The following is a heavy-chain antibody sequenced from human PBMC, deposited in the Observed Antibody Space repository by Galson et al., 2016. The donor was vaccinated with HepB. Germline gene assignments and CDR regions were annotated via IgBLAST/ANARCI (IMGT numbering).Heavy chain of an antibody. CDR1: GFTSSSYG. D-gene: IGHD6-13*01. CDR3: ARERVPYSNSWYAFDY. J-gene: IGHJ4*02. CDR2: ISYDASRK. Sequence: SLRLSCAASGFTSSSYGFHWVRQAPGKGLEWVAFISYDASRKYYADSVKGRFTLSRDFSKNTLSLQMNPLRGDDTAVYFCARERVPYSNSWYAFDYWGRGTLVTVSS. V-gene: IGHV3-30*03.